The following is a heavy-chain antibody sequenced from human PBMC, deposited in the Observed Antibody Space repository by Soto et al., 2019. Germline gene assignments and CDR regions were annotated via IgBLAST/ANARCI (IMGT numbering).Heavy chain of an antibody. CDR2: IHHSGST. V-gene: IGHV4-34*01. D-gene: IGHD3-3*01. CDR3: ARGVDSWSGYLF. Sequence: SETLSLTCAVYGGSSSGYYWSWIRQPPGKGLEWIGEIHHSGSTKYNPSLKSRVSLSVDTSTKQFSLKMTSMTAADRGVYYCARGVDSWSGYLFWGQGTPVTVSS. J-gene: IGHJ4*01. CDR1: GGSSSGYY.